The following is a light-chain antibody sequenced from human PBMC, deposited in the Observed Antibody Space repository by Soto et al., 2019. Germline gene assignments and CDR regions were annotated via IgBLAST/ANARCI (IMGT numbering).Light chain of an antibody. CDR3: SSFRSGGTRVL. V-gene: IGLV1-47*01. CDR2: RNS. Sequence: QSVLTQPPSASGTPGQRVTISCSGTSSNIGSTYVYWYQQLPGTAPKLLIYRNSQRPSGVPDRFSGSKSGTSASLAISGLRSEDEADYYCSSFRSGGTRVLFGGGTKLTVL. J-gene: IGLJ2*01. CDR1: SSNIGSTY.